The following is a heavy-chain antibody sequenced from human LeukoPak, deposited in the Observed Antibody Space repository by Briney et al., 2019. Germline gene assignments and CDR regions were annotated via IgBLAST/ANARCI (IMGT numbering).Heavy chain of an antibody. Sequence: GGSLRLSCAASGFTFSSYAMSWVRQAPGKGLEWVSAISGSGGSTYYADSVKGRFTISRDNSKNTLYLQMNSLRAEDTAVYYCARGRGIVVVTAIGYWGQGTLVTVSS. V-gene: IGHV3-23*01. D-gene: IGHD2-21*02. CDR1: GFTFSSYA. CDR2: ISGSGGST. J-gene: IGHJ4*02. CDR3: ARGRGIVVVTAIGY.